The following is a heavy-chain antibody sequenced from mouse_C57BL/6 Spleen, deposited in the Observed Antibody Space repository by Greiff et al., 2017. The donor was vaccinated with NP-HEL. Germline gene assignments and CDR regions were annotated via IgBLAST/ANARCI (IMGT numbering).Heavy chain of an antibody. J-gene: IGHJ4*01. CDR2: IEPSDSEN. CDR3: AKEDSSYAMDY. V-gene: IGHV1-52*01. Sequence: QVQLQQPGAELVRPGSSVKLSCKASGYTFTSYWMHWVKQRPIQGLEWIGNIEPSDSENPYNQKFKDKATLTVDKSSSTAYRQLSSLTSEDSAVYYCAKEDSSYAMDYWGQGTSVTVSS. CDR1: GYTFTSYW. D-gene: IGHD1-1*01.